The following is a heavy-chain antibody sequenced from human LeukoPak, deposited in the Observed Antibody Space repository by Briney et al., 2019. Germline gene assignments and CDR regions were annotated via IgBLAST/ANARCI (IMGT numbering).Heavy chain of an antibody. CDR1: GGSISSYY. V-gene: IGHV4-59*01. CDR3: ARVGRPYYYDSSGSDAFDY. D-gene: IGHD3-22*01. J-gene: IGHJ4*02. Sequence: SETLSLTCTVSGGSISSYYWSWIRQPPGKGLEWIGYIYYSGSTNYNPSLKSRVTISVDTSKNQFSLKLSSVTAADTAVYYCARVGRPYYYDSSGSDAFDYWGPGTLVTVSS. CDR2: IYYSGST.